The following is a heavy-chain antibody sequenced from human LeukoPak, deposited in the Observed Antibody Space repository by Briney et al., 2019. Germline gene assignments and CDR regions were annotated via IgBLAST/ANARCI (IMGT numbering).Heavy chain of an antibody. V-gene: IGHV4-34*01. CDR2: INHSGST. J-gene: IGHJ3*02. Sequence: PSETLSLTCAVYGGSFSGYYWSWLHQPPGKGLEWIGEINHSGSTNYNPSLKSRVTISVDTSKNQFSLRLSSVTAADTAVYYCARGQFGIVVVPAAMPKPNAFDIWGQGTMVTVSS. CDR1: GGSFSGYY. D-gene: IGHD2-2*01. CDR3: ARGQFGIVVVPAAMPKPNAFDI.